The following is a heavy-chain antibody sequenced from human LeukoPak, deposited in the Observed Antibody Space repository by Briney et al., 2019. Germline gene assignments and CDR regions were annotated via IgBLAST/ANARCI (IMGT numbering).Heavy chain of an antibody. CDR2: INPNSGGT. CDR1: GYTFTGYY. CDR3: ARDMTTGSSFDY. D-gene: IGHD4-17*01. Sequence: ASVKVSCKAPGYTFTGYYMHWVRQAPGQGLEWMGRINPNSGGTDYGRKFQGRVTMTRDTSISTAYMELSRLRSDDTAVYYCARDMTTGSSFDYWGQGTLVTVSS. J-gene: IGHJ4*02. V-gene: IGHV1-2*06.